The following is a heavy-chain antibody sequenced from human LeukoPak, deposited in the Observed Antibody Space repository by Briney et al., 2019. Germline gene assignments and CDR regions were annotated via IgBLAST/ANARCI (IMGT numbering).Heavy chain of an antibody. CDR2: VYYSGST. D-gene: IGHD5-24*01. CDR3: AEYIRRSGTYNFDF. J-gene: IGHJ4*02. CDR1: GGSISSGGYY. Sequence: PSETLSLTCTVSGGSISSGGYYWSWIRQPPGKGLEWIGYVYYSGSTNYNPSLKSRVTMSVDASKNQFSLKLGSVTAADTAVYYCAEYIRRSGTYNFDFWGQGTLVTVSS. V-gene: IGHV4-61*08.